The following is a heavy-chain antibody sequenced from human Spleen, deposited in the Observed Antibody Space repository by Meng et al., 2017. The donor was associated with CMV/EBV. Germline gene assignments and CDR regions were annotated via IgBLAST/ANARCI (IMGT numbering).Heavy chain of an antibody. J-gene: IGHJ6*02. CDR2: LYYSGST. V-gene: IGHV4-31*02. CDR3: ARDRKQLLPPYYYYYGMDV. Sequence: SGGYSWSWIRQHPGKGLEWIGYLYYSGSTYYNPSLKSRVTISVDTSTNQFSLKLSSVTAADTAVYYCARDRKQLLPPYYYYYGMDVWGQGTTVTVSS. CDR1: SGGYS. D-gene: IGHD2-2*01.